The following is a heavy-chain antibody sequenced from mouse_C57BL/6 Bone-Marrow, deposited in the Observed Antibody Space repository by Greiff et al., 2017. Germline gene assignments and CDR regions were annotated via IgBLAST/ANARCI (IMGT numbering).Heavy chain of an antibody. V-gene: IGHV14-4*01. CDR1: GFNIKDDY. J-gene: IGHJ4*01. Sequence: EVKVVESGAELVRPGASVKLSCTASGFNIKDDYMHWVKQRPEQGLEWIGWIDPENGDTEYASKFQGKATITADTSSNTAYLQLSSLTSEDTAVYYCTTSVVGYAMDYWGQGTSVTVSS. D-gene: IGHD1-1*01. CDR3: TTSVVGYAMDY. CDR2: IDPENGDT.